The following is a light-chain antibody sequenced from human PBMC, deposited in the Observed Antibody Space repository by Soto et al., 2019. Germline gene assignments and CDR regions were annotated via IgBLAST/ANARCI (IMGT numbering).Light chain of an antibody. CDR3: QQYGSSGT. Sequence: EIVLTQSPGTLSLSPGERATLSRRASQSVSSTYLAWYRQKPGQAPRVLIYGASFRATGIPDRFSASGSGTDFTLTISRLEPEDFAVYYCQQYGSSGTFGQGTKVDIK. J-gene: IGKJ1*01. V-gene: IGKV3-20*01. CDR1: QSVSSTY. CDR2: GAS.